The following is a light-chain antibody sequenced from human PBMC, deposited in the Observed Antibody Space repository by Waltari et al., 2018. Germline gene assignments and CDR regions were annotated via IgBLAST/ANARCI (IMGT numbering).Light chain of an antibody. CDR1: QSVLFNFNNKNY. Sequence: DIVMTQSPDSLAVSLGERATINCKSSQSVLFNFNNKNYLGWYQHKPGRPPKPVIYWASTPASGVPDRFSGSGSGTDFNLTISSLQAEDVAVYYCQQYYSLPWAFGQGTKVEIK. CDR3: QQYYSLPWA. CDR2: WAS. V-gene: IGKV4-1*01. J-gene: IGKJ1*01.